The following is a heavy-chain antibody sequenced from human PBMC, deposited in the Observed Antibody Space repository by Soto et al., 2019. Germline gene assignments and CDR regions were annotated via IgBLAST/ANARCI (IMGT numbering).Heavy chain of an antibody. CDR3: ATREEQWLDYYYGMDV. CDR1: GGTFSSYA. V-gene: IGHV1-69*06. D-gene: IGHD6-19*01. J-gene: IGHJ6*02. Sequence: SVKVSCKASGGTFSSYAISWVRQAPGQGLEWMGGIIPIFGTANYAQKFQGRVTITADKSTSTAYMELSSLRSEDTAVYYCATREEQWLDYYYGMDVWGQGTTVTVSS. CDR2: IIPIFGTA.